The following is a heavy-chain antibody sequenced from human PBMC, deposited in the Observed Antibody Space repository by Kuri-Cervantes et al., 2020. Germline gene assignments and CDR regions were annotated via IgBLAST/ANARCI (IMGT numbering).Heavy chain of an antibody. V-gene: IGHV1-8*02. D-gene: IGHD6-13*01. J-gene: IGHJ4*02. CDR3: ARCSRTWYPLNFDY. CDR1: GYTFTSYD. CDR2: MNPNSGNT. Sequence: ASVKVSCKASGYTFTSYDINWMRQATGQGLEWMGWMNPNSGNTGYAQKFQGRVTLTRNTSISTAYMELSGLRSGDTAVYYCARCSRTWYPLNFDYWGQGTLVTVSS.